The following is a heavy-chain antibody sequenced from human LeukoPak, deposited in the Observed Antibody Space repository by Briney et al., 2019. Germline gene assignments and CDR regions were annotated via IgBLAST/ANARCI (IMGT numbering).Heavy chain of an antibody. Sequence: KPGGSLRLSCAASGFTFSSYSMNWVRQAPGKGLEWVSSISSSSSYIYYADSVKGRFTISRDNAKNSLYLQMNSLRAEDTAVNYCARPLGGYDDAFDIWGQGTMVTVSS. CDR1: GFTFSSYS. CDR3: ARPLGGYDDAFDI. J-gene: IGHJ3*02. V-gene: IGHV3-21*01. D-gene: IGHD5-12*01. CDR2: ISSSSSYI.